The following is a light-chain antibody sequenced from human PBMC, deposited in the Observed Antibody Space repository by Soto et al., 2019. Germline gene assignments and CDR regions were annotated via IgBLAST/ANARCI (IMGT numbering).Light chain of an antibody. CDR2: KAS. V-gene: IGKV1-5*03. Sequence: DIQMTQSPSTLSASVGDRVTITCRASQSISSWLAWYQQKPGKAPKLLINKASSLEGGVPSRFSGSGSGTEFTLTISSLQPDDFATYYCQQYNSYRTFGQGTKVEIK. J-gene: IGKJ1*01. CDR1: QSISSW. CDR3: QQYNSYRT.